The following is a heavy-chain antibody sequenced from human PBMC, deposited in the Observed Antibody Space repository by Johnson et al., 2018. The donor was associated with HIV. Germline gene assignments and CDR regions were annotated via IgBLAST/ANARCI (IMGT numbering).Heavy chain of an antibody. CDR1: GYTFSDYY. D-gene: IGHD2-21*02. V-gene: IGHV3-11*04. Sequence: QVQLVESGGGLVKPGGSLRLSCAASGYTFSDYYMSWIRQAPGKGLEWVSNISRSGSTIYYADSVKGRFTISRDNAKNLLYLQMNSLRAEDTAVYYCARPGGDPLTDDAFDIWGQGTMVTVSS. CDR2: ISRSGSTI. J-gene: IGHJ3*02. CDR3: ARPGGDPLTDDAFDI.